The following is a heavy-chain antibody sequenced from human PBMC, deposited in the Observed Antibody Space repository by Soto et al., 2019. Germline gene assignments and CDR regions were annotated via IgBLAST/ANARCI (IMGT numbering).Heavy chain of an antibody. J-gene: IGHJ1*01. V-gene: IGHV1-18*01. D-gene: IGHD3-22*01. CDR1: GYTFTSYG. CDR3: ARAVDYYDSSGYYTHEYFQH. CDR2: ISPYNGNT. Sequence: QVQLVQSGAEVKKPGASVKVSCRASGYTFTSYGITWVRQAPGQGLEWMGWISPYNGNTNYAQKLPGRVTMTTDTSATNHYMXLRSLRSDDTAVYYCARAVDYYDSSGYYTHEYFQHWGQGTLVTVSS.